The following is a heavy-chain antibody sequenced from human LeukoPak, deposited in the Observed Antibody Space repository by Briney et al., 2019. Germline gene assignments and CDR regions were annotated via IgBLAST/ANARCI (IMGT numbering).Heavy chain of an antibody. D-gene: IGHD4-17*01. J-gene: IGHJ5*01. Sequence: GGSLRLSCVTSGFNFSSYGMTWVRQAPGKGLEWVSAISGGGSSTYYADSVKGRFTISRDNSKDTLYLQMSSLRVEDTALYFCAKEGRRTSVTTPDSWGQGTLVTVSS. CDR3: AKEGRRTSVTTPDS. V-gene: IGHV3-23*01. CDR1: GFNFSSYG. CDR2: ISGGGSST.